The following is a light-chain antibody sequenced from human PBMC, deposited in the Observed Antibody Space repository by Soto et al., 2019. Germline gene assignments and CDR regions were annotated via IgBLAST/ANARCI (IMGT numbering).Light chain of an antibody. J-gene: IGLJ3*02. Sequence: QSALTQPPSASGSPGQSVTISCTGTSSDVGGYNYVSWYQQYPGRAPKLMMYEVTKRPSGVLDRISGSKSGNTASLTVSGLQADDEAGYYCSSYAAGNNFYFVFGGGTKLTVL. CDR2: EVT. CDR3: SSYAAGNNFYFV. V-gene: IGLV2-8*01. CDR1: SSDVGGYNY.